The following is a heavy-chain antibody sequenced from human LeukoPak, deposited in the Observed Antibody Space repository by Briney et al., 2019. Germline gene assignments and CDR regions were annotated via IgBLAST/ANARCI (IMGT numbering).Heavy chain of an antibody. CDR2: IYSGGST. D-gene: IGHD3-10*01. V-gene: IGHV3-53*01. J-gene: IGHJ4*02. Sequence: GGSLRLSCAASGFTVSSSYMSWVRQAPGKGLEWVSVIYSGGSTYYADSVKGRFTISRDNSKNTLFLQMNSLRAEDTAVYYCAEHPSMPRGPGYWGQGTLVTVSS. CDR1: GFTVSSSY. CDR3: AEHPSMPRGPGY.